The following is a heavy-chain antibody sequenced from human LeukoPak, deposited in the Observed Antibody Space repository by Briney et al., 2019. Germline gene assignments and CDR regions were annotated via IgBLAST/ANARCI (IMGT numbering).Heavy chain of an antibody. V-gene: IGHV3-53*01. Sequence: GGSLRLSCAASGFTVSSNYMTWVRQAPGKGLEWVSVIYNGGGTYYADSVKGRFTISRDNSKNTLYLHMNSLRAEDTAVYYCARGVVGATYTYYFDYWGQRTLVTVSS. CDR1: GFTVSSNY. D-gene: IGHD1-26*01. CDR3: ARGVVGATYTYYFDY. CDR2: IYNGGGT. J-gene: IGHJ4*02.